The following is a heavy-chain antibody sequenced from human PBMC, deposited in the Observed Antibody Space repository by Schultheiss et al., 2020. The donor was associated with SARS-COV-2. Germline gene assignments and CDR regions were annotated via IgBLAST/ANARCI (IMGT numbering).Heavy chain of an antibody. J-gene: IGHJ4*02. Sequence: GGSLRLSCAAFGFTFSSYAMSWVRQAPGKGLEWVSAISGSDYSTYYADSVKGRFTISRDNSKNTLYLQMNSLRAEDTAVYYCAQGREIYYYFDYWGQGTLVTVSS. V-gene: IGHV3-23*01. CDR1: GFTFSSYA. CDR2: ISGSDYST. D-gene: IGHD5-24*01. CDR3: AQGREIYYYFDY.